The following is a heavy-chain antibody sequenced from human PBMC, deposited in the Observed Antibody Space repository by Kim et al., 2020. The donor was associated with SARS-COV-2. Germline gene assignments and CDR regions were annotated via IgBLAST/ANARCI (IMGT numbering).Heavy chain of an antibody. CDR2: IIPILGIA. V-gene: IGHV1-69*02. D-gene: IGHD5-18*01. Sequence: SVKVSCKASGGTFSSYTISWVRQAPGQGLEWMGRIIPILGIANYAQKFQGRVTITADKSTSTAYMELSSLRSEDTAVYYCASGGHRRGYSYGTFDYWGQGTLVTVSS. CDR1: GGTFSSYT. CDR3: ASGGHRRGYSYGTFDY. J-gene: IGHJ4*02.